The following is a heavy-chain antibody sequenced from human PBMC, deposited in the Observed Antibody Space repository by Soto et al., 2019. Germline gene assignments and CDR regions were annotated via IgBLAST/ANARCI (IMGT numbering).Heavy chain of an antibody. Sequence: SEPLSLTCTVSGGSISSYYWSWIRQPPGKGLEWIGYIYYSGSTNYNPSLKSRVTISVDTSKNQFSLKLSSVTAADTAVYYCARLYGDVFEDLDYWGQGTLVTVSS. CDR3: ARLYGDVFEDLDY. V-gene: IGHV4-59*01. CDR1: GGSISSYY. CDR2: IYYSGST. J-gene: IGHJ4*02. D-gene: IGHD4-17*01.